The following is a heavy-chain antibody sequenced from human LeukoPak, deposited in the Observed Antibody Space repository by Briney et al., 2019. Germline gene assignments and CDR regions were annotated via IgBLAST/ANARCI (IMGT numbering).Heavy chain of an antibody. Sequence: GGSLRLSCAASGFTFSSYEMNWVRQAPGKGLEWVSYISISGSTICYADSVKGRFTISRDNAKTSLYLQMNSLRVEDTAVYYCASDIVLKDHWGQGTLVTVSS. CDR3: ASDIVLKDH. D-gene: IGHD2/OR15-2a*01. CDR2: ISISGSTI. V-gene: IGHV3-48*03. J-gene: IGHJ4*02. CDR1: GFTFSSYE.